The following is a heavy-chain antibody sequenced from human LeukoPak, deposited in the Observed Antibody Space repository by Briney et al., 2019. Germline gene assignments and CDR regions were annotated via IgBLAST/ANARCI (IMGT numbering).Heavy chain of an antibody. CDR3: AKSVSVQLVRQGFDL. Sequence: GGSLRLSCVASGFTFNSYAMTWVRQAPGKGLEWVSSISSSGENTHYADSVKGRFTISRDNFKNTVYVQMSSLRGEDTAVYYRAKSVSVQLVRQGFDLWGQGTMVTVSS. CDR1: GFTFNSYA. CDR2: ISSSGENT. D-gene: IGHD4/OR15-4a*01. J-gene: IGHJ3*01. V-gene: IGHV3-23*01.